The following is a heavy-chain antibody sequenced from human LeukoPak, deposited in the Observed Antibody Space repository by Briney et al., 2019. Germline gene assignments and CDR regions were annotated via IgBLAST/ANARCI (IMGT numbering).Heavy chain of an antibody. Sequence: SETLSLTSTVYAPSISSHYCGCIRQPPRGGTECIGYIYFMVSTTYNPCLMSRFTMPVETSKNQFSLKLNSVIAADTAVYYCARGFSNWYYVFDIWGQGTMVTVSS. CDR1: APSISSHY. CDR3: ARGFSNWYYVFDI. J-gene: IGHJ3*02. CDR2: IYFMVST. D-gene: IGHD6-13*01. V-gene: IGHV4-59*11.